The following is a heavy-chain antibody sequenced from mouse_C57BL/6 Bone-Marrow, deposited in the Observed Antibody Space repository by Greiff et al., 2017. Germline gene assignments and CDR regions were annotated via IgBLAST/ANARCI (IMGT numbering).Heavy chain of an antibody. D-gene: IGHD2-4*01. CDR3: TRGRLRYYFDY. Sequence: EVKLMESGEGIVKPGGSLKLSCAASGFTFSSDAMSWVRQTPEKRLEWVSYNSSGGDYIYYADPVKGRLASYRDNGRNIRYLQMISLKSEDTAIYYCTRGRLRYYFDYWGQGTTLTVSS. V-gene: IGHV5-9-1*02. CDR2: NSSGGDYI. J-gene: IGHJ2*01. CDR1: GFTFSSDA.